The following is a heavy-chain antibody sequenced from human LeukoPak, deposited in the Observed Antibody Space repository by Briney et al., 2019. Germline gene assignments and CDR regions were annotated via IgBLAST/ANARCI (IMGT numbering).Heavy chain of an antibody. CDR1: GYTFTGYY. Sequence: VASVKVSCKASGYTFTGYYMHWVRQAPGQGLEWMGWINPNSGGTNYAQKFQGRVTMTRDMSISTAYMELSRLRSDDTAVYYCARSGAGFWSNGPPRDYWGQGTLVTVSS. J-gene: IGHJ4*02. CDR2: INPNSGGT. CDR3: ARSGAGFWSNGPPRDY. V-gene: IGHV1-2*02. D-gene: IGHD1/OR15-1a*01.